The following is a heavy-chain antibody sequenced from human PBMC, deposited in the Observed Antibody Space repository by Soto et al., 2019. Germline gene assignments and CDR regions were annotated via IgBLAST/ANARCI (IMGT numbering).Heavy chain of an antibody. D-gene: IGHD2-15*01. CDR2: IYYSGST. Sequence: SETLSLTCAVYGGSFSGYYWGWIRQPPGKGLEWIGSIYYSGSTYYNPSLKSRVTISVDTSKNQFSLKLSSVTAADKAVYYCARHTPAISISDHWGQGTLVTVSS. CDR3: ARHTPAISISDH. J-gene: IGHJ4*02. CDR1: GGSFSGYY. V-gene: IGHV4-39*01.